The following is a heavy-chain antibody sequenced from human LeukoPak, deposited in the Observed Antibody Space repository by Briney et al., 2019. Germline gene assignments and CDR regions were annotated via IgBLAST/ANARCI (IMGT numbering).Heavy chain of an antibody. Sequence: GGSLRLSCVAAGFTFSRHTMNWGRQAPGKGREWVSSISGSSSYMYYADSLKGRFTISRDNAKNSLYLQMNSLRAEDTAVYYCARAPTIVGYTSRELGHWYFDLWGRGTLVTVSS. J-gene: IGHJ2*01. CDR1: GFTFSRHT. CDR3: ARAPTIVGYTSRELGHWYFDL. V-gene: IGHV3-21*01. CDR2: ISGSSSYM. D-gene: IGHD6-13*01.